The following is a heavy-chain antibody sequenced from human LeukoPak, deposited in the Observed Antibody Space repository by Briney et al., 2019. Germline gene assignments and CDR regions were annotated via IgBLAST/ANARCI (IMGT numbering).Heavy chain of an antibody. CDR3: ARRGFYDSTRYYPGWFVP. J-gene: IGHJ5*02. CDR1: GYSFTGYW. D-gene: IGHD3-22*01. V-gene: IGHV5-51*01. Sequence: PGESLKSSCKSSGYSFTGYWIGWVGQLPGKGRGGLGIFYPDDSVTRSSPSFQGQVNISADKSITTAYLKWSSLKASDTAMYYCARRGFYDSTRYYPGWFVPWGQGTLVTVSS. CDR2: FYPDDSVT.